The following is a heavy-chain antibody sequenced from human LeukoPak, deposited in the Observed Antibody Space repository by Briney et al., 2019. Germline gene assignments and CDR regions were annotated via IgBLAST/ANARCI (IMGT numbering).Heavy chain of an antibody. Sequence: PGGSLRLSCAASGFTISDAWMNWVRQAPGKGLEWVGLIKRKSSGGTTDYSEPVKGRFTISRDDSQNTLYLQMNSLKIEDTAVYYCTTDGPWSSSWYQARDYWGQGTLVTVSS. CDR1: GFTISDAW. J-gene: IGHJ4*02. D-gene: IGHD6-13*01. CDR2: IKRKSSGGTT. CDR3: TTDGPWSSSWYQARDY. V-gene: IGHV3-15*01.